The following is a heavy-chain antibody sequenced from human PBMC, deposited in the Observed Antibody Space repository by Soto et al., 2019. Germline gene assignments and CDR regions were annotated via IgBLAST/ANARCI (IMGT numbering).Heavy chain of an antibody. Sequence: EVQLVESGGGLVQPGASLRLSCLASNFTFSRYWMTWVRQAPGKGLEWVANINHDGSEKYYVDSVKGRFTTSRDNGQNSLYLQMDSLRAEDTAVYYCAREYNWNFPYYRGLDVWGQGTTVTVSS. CDR2: INHDGSEK. CDR3: AREYNWNFPYYRGLDV. CDR1: NFTFSRYW. V-gene: IGHV3-7*05. J-gene: IGHJ6*02. D-gene: IGHD1-7*01.